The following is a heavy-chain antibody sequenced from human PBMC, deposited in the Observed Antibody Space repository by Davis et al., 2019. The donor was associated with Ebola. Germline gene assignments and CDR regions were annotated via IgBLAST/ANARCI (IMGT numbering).Heavy chain of an antibody. CDR1: SGSIGSYT. J-gene: IGHJ6*02. V-gene: IGHV4-59*12. CDR3: ARSDYGSGTYQWGRGYYYYYGVDV. CDR2: IYHSGSP. Sequence: SETLSLTCTVSSGSIGSYTWNWIRQSPGKGLEWIGNIYHSGSPNYNPSLKSRAAISVDRSKNQFSLKVTSVTAADTAVYYCARSDYGSGTYQWGRGYYYYYGVDVWGQGTAVTVSS. D-gene: IGHD3-10*01.